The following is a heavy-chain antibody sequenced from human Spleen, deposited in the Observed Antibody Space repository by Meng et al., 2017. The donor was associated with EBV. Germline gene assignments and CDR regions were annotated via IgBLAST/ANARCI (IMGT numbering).Heavy chain of an antibody. CDR3: ARGGVTYYYGSADY. J-gene: IGHJ4*02. CDR1: GYTFTSYD. V-gene: IGHV1-8*01. CDR2: MNPNSGNT. D-gene: IGHD3-10*01. Sequence: QVQLVQSGAEVKKPGASVRVSCKASGYTFTSYDINWVRQATEQGLEWMGWMNPNSGNTGYAQKFQGRVTMTRDTSISTAYMELSRLRSDDTAVYYCARGGVTYYYGSADYWGQGTLVTVAS.